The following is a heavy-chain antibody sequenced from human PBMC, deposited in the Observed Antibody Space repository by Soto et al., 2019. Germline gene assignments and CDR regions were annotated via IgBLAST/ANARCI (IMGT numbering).Heavy chain of an antibody. V-gene: IGHV3-30*18. CDR3: ANSPPAVAGYFDY. CDR1: GVTFSSSG. Sequence: QVQLVESGGGVVQPGRSLRLSCAASGVTFSSSGMHWLRQAPGTELEWVAVTSFDGTSGYNADSVRGRFTISRDNSNNALYLQMNSLRAEDTADYYCANSPPAVAGYFDYWGQGTLVTVSS. CDR2: TSFDGTSG. D-gene: IGHD6-19*01. J-gene: IGHJ4*02.